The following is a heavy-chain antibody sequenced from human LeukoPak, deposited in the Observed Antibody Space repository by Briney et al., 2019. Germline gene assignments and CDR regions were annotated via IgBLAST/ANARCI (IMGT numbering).Heavy chain of an antibody. CDR3: AREASGYSYGYGDY. J-gene: IGHJ4*02. CDR1: GGSISGYY. V-gene: IGHV4-4*07. Sequence: PSETLSLTCTVSGGSISGYYWNWIRQPAGKGLEWIGRMYTSGSTNYNPSLKSRVTMSVDTSKNQFSLKLSSVTAAGTAVYYCAREASGYSYGYGDYWGQGTLVTVSS. D-gene: IGHD5-18*01. CDR2: MYTSGST.